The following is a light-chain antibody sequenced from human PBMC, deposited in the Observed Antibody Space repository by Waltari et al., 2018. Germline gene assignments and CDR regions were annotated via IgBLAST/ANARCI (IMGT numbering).Light chain of an antibody. CDR2: GAS. CDR1: QSIGRA. Sequence: EIVLTQSPGTLSLSPGERATLSCRASQSIGRALIWYQQKPGQAPRLLIYGASTRATGIPDRFSGSGSGTDFTLKISRVEAEDVGVYYCMQATHWPALTFGGGTKVEIK. J-gene: IGKJ4*01. CDR3: MQATHWPALT. V-gene: IGKV3-11*01.